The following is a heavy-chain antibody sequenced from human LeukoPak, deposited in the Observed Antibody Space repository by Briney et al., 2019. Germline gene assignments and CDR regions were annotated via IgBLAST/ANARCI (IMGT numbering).Heavy chain of an antibody. CDR2: IYYSGST. D-gene: IGHD6-6*01. CDR3: ARDKGTSYLSSFDY. Sequence: SETLSLTCTVSGGSISSGYWSWIRQPPGKGLEWIGYIYYSGSTNYNPSLKSRVTKSVDTSKNQFSLKLSSVTAADTAVYYCARDKGTSYLSSFDYWGQGTLVTVSS. J-gene: IGHJ4*02. CDR1: GGSISSGY. V-gene: IGHV4-59*01.